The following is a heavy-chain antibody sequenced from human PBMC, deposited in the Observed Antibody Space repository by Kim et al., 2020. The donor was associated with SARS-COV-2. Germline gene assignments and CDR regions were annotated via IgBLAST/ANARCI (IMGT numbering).Heavy chain of an antibody. Sequence: SETLSLTCAVYGGSFSGYYWSWIRQPPGKGLEWIGEINHIGSTNYNPSLKSRVTLSVDTSKNQFSLKLSSVTAAATAVYYFARGLTCRPRYVLVAFDFWG. CDR3: ARGLTCRPRYVLVAFDF. D-gene: IGHD3-10*02. CDR2: INHIGST. J-gene: IGHJ3*01. V-gene: IGHV4-34*01. CDR1: GGSFSGYY.